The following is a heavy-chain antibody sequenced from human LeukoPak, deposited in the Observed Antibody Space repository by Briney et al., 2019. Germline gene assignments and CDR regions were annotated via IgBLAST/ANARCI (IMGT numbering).Heavy chain of an antibody. J-gene: IGHJ4*02. CDR1: GGSINGYY. Sequence: SETLSLTCTVSGGSINGYYWSWIRQPPGKGLEWVGYVYFSGSTKYNPSLESRLTVSVDTSKNQFSLKLSSVTAADTAVYYCVRSIVVAGTGIDYWGQGTLVTVSS. CDR2: VYFSGST. V-gene: IGHV4-59*01. CDR3: VRSIVVAGTGIDY. D-gene: IGHD6-19*01.